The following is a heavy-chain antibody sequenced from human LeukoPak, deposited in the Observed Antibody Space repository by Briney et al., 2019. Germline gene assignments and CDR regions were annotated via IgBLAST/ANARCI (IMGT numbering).Heavy chain of an antibody. Sequence: PGGSLRLSCAASGFTFSAYSMNWVRQAPREGLEWVLYIVTSGSTIYYADSVEGRFTISRDNAKNSLYLQMNSLRGEDTAVYYCARILGLTLDYWGQGALVTVSS. CDR3: ARILGLTLDY. CDR2: IVTSGSTI. D-gene: IGHD1-14*01. CDR1: GFTFSAYS. J-gene: IGHJ4*02. V-gene: IGHV3-48*01.